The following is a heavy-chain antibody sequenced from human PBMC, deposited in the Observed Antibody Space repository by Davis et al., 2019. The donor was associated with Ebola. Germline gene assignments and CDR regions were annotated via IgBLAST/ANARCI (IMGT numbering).Heavy chain of an antibody. CDR3: LSSGDGP. J-gene: IGHJ5*02. D-gene: IGHD3-22*01. V-gene: IGHV3-7*03. CDR1: GFTFSNYG. Sequence: PGGSLRLSCAASGFTFSNYGMHWVRQAPGQGLEWVANINPDGSEKYYLDSVKGRFTISRDNAKSSAYLQMNSLRVEDTAVYYCLSSGDGPWGQGTLVTVSS. CDR2: INPDGSEK.